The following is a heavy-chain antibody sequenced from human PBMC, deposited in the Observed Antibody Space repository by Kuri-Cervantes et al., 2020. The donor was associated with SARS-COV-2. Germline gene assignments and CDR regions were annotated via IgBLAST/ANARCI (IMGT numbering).Heavy chain of an antibody. Sequence: SETLSLTCTVSGASISNGSYYWSWIRQPPGKGLEWIGSIYYSGSTYYNPSLKSRVTISVDTSKNQFSLKLSSVTAADTAVYYCARQGTGYYGSGSYYYYYYGMDVWGQGTTVTVSS. CDR3: ARQGTGYYGSGSYYYYYYGMDV. D-gene: IGHD3-10*01. CDR2: IYYSGST. V-gene: IGHV4-39*01. J-gene: IGHJ6*02. CDR1: GASISNGSYY.